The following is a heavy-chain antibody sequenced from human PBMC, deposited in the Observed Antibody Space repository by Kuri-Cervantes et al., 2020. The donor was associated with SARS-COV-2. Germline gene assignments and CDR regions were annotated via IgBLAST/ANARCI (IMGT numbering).Heavy chain of an antibody. CDR1: GFIFDTYA. CDR2: ISSSSSYI. V-gene: IGHV3-21*01. CDR3: ASSYYYDSSGYIFDY. Sequence: GESLKISCAASGFIFDTYAMNWVRQAPGKGLEWVSSISSSSSYIYYADSVKGRFTISRDNAKNSLYLQMNSLRAEDTAVYYCASSYYYDSSGYIFDYWGQGTLVTVSS. J-gene: IGHJ4*02. D-gene: IGHD3-22*01.